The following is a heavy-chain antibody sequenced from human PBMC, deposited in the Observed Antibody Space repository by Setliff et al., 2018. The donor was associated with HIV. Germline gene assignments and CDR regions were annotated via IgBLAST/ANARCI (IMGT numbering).Heavy chain of an antibody. CDR1: GGSISIGGYY. V-gene: IGHV4-31*03. CDR3: ARGGGSRAATSSYYYMDV. D-gene: IGHD2-15*01. J-gene: IGHJ6*03. CDR2: IYHNGST. Sequence: LSLTCTVSGGSISIGGYYWGWIRQHPGKGLEWIGYIYHNGSTYYNPSLKSRVIISVDTSKNQFSLKVSSVTAADTAVYYCARGGGSRAATSSYYYMDVWGKGTTVTVPS.